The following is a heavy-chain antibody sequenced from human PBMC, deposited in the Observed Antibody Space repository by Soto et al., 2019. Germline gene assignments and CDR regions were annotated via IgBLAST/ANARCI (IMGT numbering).Heavy chain of an antibody. J-gene: IGHJ4*02. Sequence: PSVTLSISCSVSGACGSDKTFSWSWLRQTPGKGLEWIGYIYYSGTTNYNPSLQGRFTISVDTSKNQFSLRLNSVTAADTALYYCARTTAVPNTLRSRYYFDYWGQGMLVTVS. D-gene: IGHD4-17*01. CDR2: IYYSGTT. CDR1: GACGSDKTFS. CDR3: ARTTAVPNTLRSRYYFDY. V-gene: IGHV4-61*01.